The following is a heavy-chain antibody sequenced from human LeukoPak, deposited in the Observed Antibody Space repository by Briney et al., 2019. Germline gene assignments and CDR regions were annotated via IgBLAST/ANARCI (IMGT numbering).Heavy chain of an antibody. V-gene: IGHV4-4*07. CDR3: ARDYLVVAPLDS. J-gene: IGHJ4*02. D-gene: IGHD2-15*01. CDR1: GVSITNYY. Sequence: PSETLSLTCTVSGVSITNYYWAWIRQPAGKGLEWLGRMYISGSTNYNPSLKSRVSISVDQPKNQFSLKLRSVTAADTALYYCARDYLVVAPLDSWGQGTLVTVSS. CDR2: MYISGST.